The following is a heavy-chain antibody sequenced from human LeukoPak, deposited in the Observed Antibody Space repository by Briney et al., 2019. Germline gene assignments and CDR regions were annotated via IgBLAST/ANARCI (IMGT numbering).Heavy chain of an antibody. J-gene: IGHJ4*02. CDR1: GFTFSSYA. Sequence: GGSLRLSCAASGFTFSSYAMSWVRQAPGKGLEWVSSISASGGTTYYADSVKGRFTISRDNSKYTLYLQMNSLRAEDTAVYYCAGAATGNVFDYWGQGTLVTVSS. CDR2: ISASGGTT. D-gene: IGHD6-13*01. CDR3: AGAATGNVFDY. V-gene: IGHV3-23*01.